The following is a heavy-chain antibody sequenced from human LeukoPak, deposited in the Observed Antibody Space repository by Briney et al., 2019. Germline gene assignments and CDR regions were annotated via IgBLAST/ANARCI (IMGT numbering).Heavy chain of an antibody. Sequence: SETLSLTCTVSGYSISSGYYWGWIRQPPGKGLEWIGYIHYSGSTNYNPSPKSRVTISVDTSKNQFSLKLSSVTAADTAVYYCARLPGITIFGVVSSRAKYYFDYWGQGILVTVSS. CDR2: IHYSGST. D-gene: IGHD3-3*01. J-gene: IGHJ4*02. CDR1: GYSISSGYY. V-gene: IGHV4-38-2*02. CDR3: ARLPGITIFGVVSSRAKYYFDY.